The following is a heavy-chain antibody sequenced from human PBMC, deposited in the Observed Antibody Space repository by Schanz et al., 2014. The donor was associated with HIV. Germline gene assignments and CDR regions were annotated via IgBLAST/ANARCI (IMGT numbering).Heavy chain of an antibody. CDR1: GGTFMTYA. D-gene: IGHD1-1*01. V-gene: IGHV1-69*01. J-gene: IGHJ5*02. CDR2: IIPVFGTT. Sequence: QVPLVQSGAEVKKPGSSVKVSCKASGGTFMTYAISWVRQAPGQGLEWMGGIIPVFGTTNYAQKFLGRVTISADESTSTGYMDLSNLRSDDTAVYYCATCLITTGCSSWGQGTLVTVSS. CDR3: ATCLITTGCSS.